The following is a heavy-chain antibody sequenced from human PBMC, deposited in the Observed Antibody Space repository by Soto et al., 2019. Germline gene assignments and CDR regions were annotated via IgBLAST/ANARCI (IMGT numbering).Heavy chain of an antibody. D-gene: IGHD3-10*01. J-gene: IGHJ4*02. Sequence: PGGSLRLSCAASGFTFSSYGMHWVRQAPGKGLEWVAVISDDGSNKYYADSVKGRFTISRDNSKNTLYLQMNSLRAEDTAVYYCAKSHTITLVRGVISYWGQGTLVTVSS. CDR3: AKSHTITLVRGVISY. V-gene: IGHV3-30*18. CDR2: ISDDGSNK. CDR1: GFTFSSYG.